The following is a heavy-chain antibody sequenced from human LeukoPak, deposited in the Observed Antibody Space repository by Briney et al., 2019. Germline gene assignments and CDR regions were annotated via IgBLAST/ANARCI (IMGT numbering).Heavy chain of an antibody. J-gene: IGHJ4*02. CDR1: CRSISIQY. CDR3: AREYWSGGSCYDY. Sequence: SETVSLMRTLCCRSISIQYGGWPRHPGGEGREWMGYIYYSGSTNYNPSLKSRVTIPVDTSKNQFSLKLSSVTAADTAVYYCAREYWSGGSCYDYWGQGTLVTVS. V-gene: IGHV4-59*11. CDR2: IYYSGST. D-gene: IGHD2-15*01.